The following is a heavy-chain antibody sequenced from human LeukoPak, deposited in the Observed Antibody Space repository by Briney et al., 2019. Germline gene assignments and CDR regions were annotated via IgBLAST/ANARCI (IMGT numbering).Heavy chain of an antibody. D-gene: IGHD3-3*02. Sequence: GGSLRLSCAASGFTFSSYWTTWVRQAPGKGLEWVASIKQDESEKYYADSVKGRFTISRDNARNSLYLQMSSLRADDTAVYYCARDGAFRIYDYWGQGTLVTVSS. J-gene: IGHJ4*02. CDR1: GFTFSSYW. CDR2: IKQDESEK. V-gene: IGHV3-7*01. CDR3: ARDGAFRIYDY.